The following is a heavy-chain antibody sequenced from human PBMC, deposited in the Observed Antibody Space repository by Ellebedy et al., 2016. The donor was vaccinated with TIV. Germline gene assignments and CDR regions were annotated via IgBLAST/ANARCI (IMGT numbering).Heavy chain of an antibody. J-gene: IGHJ4*02. CDR2: ISDDGTKK. Sequence: GESLKISXVGSGFTFNGYWMHWVRQAPGKGLEWVAVISDDGTKKFYAESLKGRFTISRDDSKRTVYLQMNSLRREDTAVYYCANGGDEPDFWGQGTLV. CDR3: ANGGDEPDF. D-gene: IGHD3-3*01. V-gene: IGHV3-30*18. CDR1: GFTFNGYW.